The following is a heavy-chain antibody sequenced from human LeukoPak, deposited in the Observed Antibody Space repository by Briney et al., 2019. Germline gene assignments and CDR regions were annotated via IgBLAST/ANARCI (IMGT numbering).Heavy chain of an antibody. Sequence: SETLFLTCAVYGGSFSGYYWSWIRQPPGKGLEWIGEINHSGSTNYNPSLKSRVTISVDTSKNQFSLKLSSVTAADTAVYYCASADIVVVPAAREARFDYWGQGTLVTVSS. J-gene: IGHJ4*02. D-gene: IGHD2-2*01. CDR2: INHSGST. CDR3: ASADIVVVPAAREARFDY. CDR1: GGSFSGYY. V-gene: IGHV4-34*01.